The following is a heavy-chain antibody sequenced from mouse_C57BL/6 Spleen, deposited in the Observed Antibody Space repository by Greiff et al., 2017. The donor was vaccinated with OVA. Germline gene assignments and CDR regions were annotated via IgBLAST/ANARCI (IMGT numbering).Heavy chain of an antibody. V-gene: IGHV2-2*01. CDR1: GFSLTSYG. D-gene: IGHD1-1*01. J-gene: IGHJ3*01. CDR2: IWSGGST. CDR3: ARQNYGSSYGFAY. Sequence: VKLEESGPGLVQPSQSLSITCTVSGFSLTSYGVHWVRQSPGKGLEWLGVIWSGGSTDYNAAFISRLSISKDNSKSQVFFKMNSLQADDTAIYYCARQNYGSSYGFAYWGQGTLVTVSA.